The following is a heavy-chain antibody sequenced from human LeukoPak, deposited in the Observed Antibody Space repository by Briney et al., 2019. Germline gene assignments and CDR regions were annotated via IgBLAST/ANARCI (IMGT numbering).Heavy chain of an antibody. D-gene: IGHD6-19*01. Sequence: GGSLRLSCAAAGFTFSSYWMSWVRQAPGKGLEWVANIKEDGSDKYYVDSVKGRFTISRDNAKNSLYLRMNSLRAEGTAVYFCARHGGGWSNYFDPWGQGTLVTVTS. CDR3: ARHGGGWSNYFDP. CDR2: IKEDGSDK. J-gene: IGHJ5*02. V-gene: IGHV3-7*04. CDR1: GFTFSSYW.